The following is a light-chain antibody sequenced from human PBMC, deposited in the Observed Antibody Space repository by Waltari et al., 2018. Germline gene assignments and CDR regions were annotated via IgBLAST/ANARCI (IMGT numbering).Light chain of an antibody. V-gene: IGLV3-21*02. Sequence: SYVLTQPPSVSVAPGQTARITRGGNNIGSKSVHWYQQKPGQAPGLVVYDDSDRPSASPEGFSGCNTGNTATLTISRVEAGDEADDYCQVWDSSSDHWVFGGGTKLTVL. J-gene: IGLJ3*02. CDR2: DDS. CDR3: QVWDSSSDHWV. CDR1: NIGSKS.